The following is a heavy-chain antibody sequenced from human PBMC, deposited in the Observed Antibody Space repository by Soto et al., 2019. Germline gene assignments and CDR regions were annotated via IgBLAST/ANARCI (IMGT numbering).Heavy chain of an antibody. V-gene: IGHV1-69*01. CDR2: IIPMFGT. Sequence: QVQLVQSGAEVKRPGSSVKVSCEASGGTFNNYAITWVRQAPGQGLEWMGGIIPMFGTNYAQKFQDRVTIAADESTGTAYMELSGLRSEDTAVYFCARPNSYGVTFHYYYGMDVWGQGITVTVSS. CDR3: ARPNSYGVTFHYYYGMDV. D-gene: IGHD3-10*01. CDR1: GGTFNNYA. J-gene: IGHJ6*02.